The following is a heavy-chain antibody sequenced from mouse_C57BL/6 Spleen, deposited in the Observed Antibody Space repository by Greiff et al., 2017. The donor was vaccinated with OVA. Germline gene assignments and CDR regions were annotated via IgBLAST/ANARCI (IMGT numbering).Heavy chain of an antibody. D-gene: IGHD1-1*01. CDR2: IYPGDGDT. V-gene: IGHV1-80*01. J-gene: IGHJ2*01. CDR3: ARTHYYVSNLFDY. Sequence: QVQLQQSGAELVKPGASVKISCKASGYAFSSYWMNWVKQRPGKGLEWIGQIYPGDGDTNYNGKFKGKATLTADKSSSTAYMQLSSLTSEDSAVYFCARTHYYVSNLFDYWGQGTTLTVSS. CDR1: GYAFSSYW.